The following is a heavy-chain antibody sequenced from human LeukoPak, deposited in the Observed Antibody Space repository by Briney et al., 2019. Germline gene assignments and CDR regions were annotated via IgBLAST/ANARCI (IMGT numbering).Heavy chain of an antibody. CDR2: IWYDGSNK. Sequence: QAGGSLRLSCAASGFTFSSDGMHWVRQAPGKGLEWVAVIWYDGSNKYYADSVKGRFTSSRDNSKNTLYLQMNSLRAEDTAVYYCATSYGDYLFDYWGQGTLVTVSS. CDR1: GFTFSSDG. V-gene: IGHV3-33*01. D-gene: IGHD4-17*01. J-gene: IGHJ4*02. CDR3: ATSYGDYLFDY.